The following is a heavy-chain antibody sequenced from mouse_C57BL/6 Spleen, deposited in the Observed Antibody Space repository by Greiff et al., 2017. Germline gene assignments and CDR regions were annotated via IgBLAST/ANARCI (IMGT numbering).Heavy chain of an antibody. CDR3: ARSTTVVATNGYFDV. J-gene: IGHJ1*03. V-gene: IGHV1-54*01. CDR2: INPGSGGT. CDR1: GYAFTNYL. D-gene: IGHD1-1*01. Sequence: QVQLQQSGAELVRPGTSVKVSCKASGYAFTNYLIEWVKQRPGQGLEWIGVINPGSGGTNYNEKFKGKATLTADKSSSTAYMQLSSLTSEDSAVYFCARSTTVVATNGYFDVWGTGTTVTVSS.